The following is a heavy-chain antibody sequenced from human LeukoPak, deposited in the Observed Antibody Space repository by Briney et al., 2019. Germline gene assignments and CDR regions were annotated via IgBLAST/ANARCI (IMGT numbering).Heavy chain of an antibody. CDR3: SRSDGASDFDY. CDR1: GDSVSSNRAS. V-gene: IGHV6-1*01. D-gene: IGHD5-24*01. Sequence: SQTLSLTCAISGDSVSSNRASWTWIRQSPSRGLEWLGRTYYRSKWYNDYAVSLKSRISINPDTSRNQFSLQLNSVTPEDTAVYYCSRSDGASDFDYWGQGTLVTVSS. CDR2: TYYRSKWYN. J-gene: IGHJ4*02.